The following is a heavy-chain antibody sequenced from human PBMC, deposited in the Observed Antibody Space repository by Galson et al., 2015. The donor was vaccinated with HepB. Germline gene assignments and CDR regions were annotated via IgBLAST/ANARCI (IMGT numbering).Heavy chain of an antibody. CDR1: GFTFSSYA. V-gene: IGHV3-30-3*01. CDR2: ISYDGSNK. CDR3: AREGPAAALGYYCYGMDV. D-gene: IGHD2-2*01. J-gene: IGHJ6*02. Sequence: SLRLSCAASGFTFSSYAMHWVRQAPGKGLEWVAVISYDGSNKYYADSVKGRFTISRDNSKNTLYLQMNSLRAEDTAVYYCAREGPAAALGYYCYGMDVWGQGTTVTVSS.